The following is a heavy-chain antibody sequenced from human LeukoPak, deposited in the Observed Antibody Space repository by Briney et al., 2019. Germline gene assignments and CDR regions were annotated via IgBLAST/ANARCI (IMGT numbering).Heavy chain of an antibody. CDR1: TSSISTDYY. CDR2: IYHSGAT. CDR3: AREKAFGDYAH. J-gene: IGHJ4*02. Sequence: SETLSLTCAVSTSSISTDYYWAWIRQPPGGGLEWIGSIYHSGATYYRPSLRSRVTISIDTSRNRFSLRMTSVTAADTAVYFCAREKAFGDYAHWGQGTLVTVSS. D-gene: IGHD4-17*01. V-gene: IGHV4-38-2*02.